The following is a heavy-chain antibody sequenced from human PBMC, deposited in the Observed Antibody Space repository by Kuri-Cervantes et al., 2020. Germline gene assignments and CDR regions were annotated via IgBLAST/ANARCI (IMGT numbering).Heavy chain of an antibody. V-gene: IGHV3-9*01. J-gene: IGHJ5*02. CDR1: GFTFDDYA. Sequence: SLKISCAASGFTFDDYAMHWVRQAPGKGLEWVSGISWNSGSIGYADSVKGRFTISRDNAKNSLYLQMNRLRVEDTAAYYCARGPLPFGDQFGWFDPWGQGTLVTVSS. CDR3: ARGPLPFGDQFGWFDP. CDR2: ISWNSGSI. D-gene: IGHD3-10*01.